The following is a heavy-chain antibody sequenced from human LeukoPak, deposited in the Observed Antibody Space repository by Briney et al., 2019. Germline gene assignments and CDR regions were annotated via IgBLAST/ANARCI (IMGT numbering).Heavy chain of an antibody. CDR2: VWFDGSSK. V-gene: IGHV3-33*01. CDR3: ATKAQWLVPPHY. J-gene: IGHJ4*02. D-gene: IGHD6-19*01. CDR1: RFPFTSYG. Sequence: GGSLRLSCAASRFPFTSYGMHWIRQTPNKGLEWVALVWFDGSSKYYADSAKGRFTISRDNSKNTLYLQMDSLRVEDTAVYYCATKAQWLVPPHYWGQGTLVTVSS.